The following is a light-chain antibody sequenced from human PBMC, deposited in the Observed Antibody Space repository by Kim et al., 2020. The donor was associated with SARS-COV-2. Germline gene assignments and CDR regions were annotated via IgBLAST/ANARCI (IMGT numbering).Light chain of an antibody. J-gene: IGKJ4*01. CDR2: GAS. CDR3: QHYNDWPSLT. V-gene: IGKV3-15*01. Sequence: PPGESATVYCRASQSVSSNLAWYQQKPGQAPRLLIHGASTRATGIPGRFSGSGSGTEFTLTISNLQSEDFAVYYCQHYNDWPSLTFGGGTKVDIK. CDR1: QSVSSN.